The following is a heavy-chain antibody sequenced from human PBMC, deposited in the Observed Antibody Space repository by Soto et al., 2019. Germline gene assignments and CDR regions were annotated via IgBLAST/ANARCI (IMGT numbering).Heavy chain of an antibody. Sequence: EVQLVESGGRLGKPGGSLRLTCAASGFTFSGYTMNWVRQAPGKGLEWVSSISRGSDYIFYADSVKGRFTITRDNARNTLYLQMSSLRAEDTAVYYCAKDSGCVDDACAYDPWGQGTLVTVSS. CDR2: ISRGSDYI. D-gene: IGHD2-21*02. V-gene: IGHV3-21*01. CDR1: GFTFSGYT. CDR3: AKDSGCVDDACAYDP. J-gene: IGHJ5*02.